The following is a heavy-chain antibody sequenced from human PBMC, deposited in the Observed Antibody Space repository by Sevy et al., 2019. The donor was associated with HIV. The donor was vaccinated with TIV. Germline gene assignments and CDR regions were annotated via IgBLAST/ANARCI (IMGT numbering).Heavy chain of an antibody. CDR2: IYYSGST. V-gene: IGHV4-59*01. CDR1: GGSISSYY. D-gene: IGHD3-3*01. Sequence: SETLSLTCTVSGGSISSYYWSWIRQPPGKGLEWIGYIYYSGSTNYNPSLKSRVTISVDTSKNQFSLKLSSVTAAGTAVYYCARERVIFGVVTSYYFDYWGQGTLVTVSS. CDR3: ARERVIFGVVTSYYFDY. J-gene: IGHJ4*02.